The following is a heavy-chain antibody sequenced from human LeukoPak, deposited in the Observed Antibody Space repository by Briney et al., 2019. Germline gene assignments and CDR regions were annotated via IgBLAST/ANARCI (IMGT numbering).Heavy chain of an antibody. CDR2: ISSSGSTI. CDR1: GFTFGSYS. CDR3: AAAHTFYYDSSGPEDAFDV. J-gene: IGHJ3*01. V-gene: IGHV3-48*01. Sequence: GGSLRLSCAASGFTFGSYSMNWVRQAPGKGLEWVSYISSSGSTIYYTDSVKGRSTIFRDNAKNSLYLQMNSLRAEDTAVYYCAAAHTFYYDSSGPEDAFDVWGQGTMVTVSS. D-gene: IGHD3-22*01.